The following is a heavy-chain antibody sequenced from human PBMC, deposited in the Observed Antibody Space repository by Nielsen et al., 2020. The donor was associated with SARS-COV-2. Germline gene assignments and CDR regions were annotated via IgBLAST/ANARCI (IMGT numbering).Heavy chain of an antibody. D-gene: IGHD2-15*01. Sequence: GESLKISCAASGFTFSSYSMNWVRQAPGKGLEWVSSISSSSSYIYYADSVKGRFTISRDNAKNSLYLQMNSLRAEDTAVYYCARDPSNRERSRDGTYCSGGSCYSGCWFDPWGQGTLVTVSS. J-gene: IGHJ5*02. CDR3: ARDPSNRERSRDGTYCSGGSCYSGCWFDP. V-gene: IGHV3-21*01. CDR2: ISSSSSYI. CDR1: GFTFSSYS.